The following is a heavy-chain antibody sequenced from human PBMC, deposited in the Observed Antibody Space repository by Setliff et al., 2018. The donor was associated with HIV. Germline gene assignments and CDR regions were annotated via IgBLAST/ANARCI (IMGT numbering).Heavy chain of an antibody. Sequence: ASVKVSCKVSGDTLTKLSIYWVRQAPGKGLEWMGGFDHEEGKIIYAQKFQGRVSMTEDTSTDSAYMDLSSLRSDDTAVYHCAAPSSVYIFGVLTPVSFDYWGQGTLVTVSS. J-gene: IGHJ4*02. CDR3: AAPSSVYIFGVLTPVSFDY. CDR1: GDTLTKLS. V-gene: IGHV1-24*01. CDR2: FDHEEGKI. D-gene: IGHD3-3*02.